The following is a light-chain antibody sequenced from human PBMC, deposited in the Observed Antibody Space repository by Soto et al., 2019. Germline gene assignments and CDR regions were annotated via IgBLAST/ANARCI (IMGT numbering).Light chain of an antibody. Sequence: EIVLTQSPGTLSLSPGERATLSWRASQIVTASYLAWYQQRPGQAPRLLMYGSSGRATGTPDRFSGSGSGTDFTLTISRLEPEDFAVYYCQQYGSSPSTFGQGTKVDIK. V-gene: IGKV3-20*01. CDR2: GSS. CDR3: QQYGSSPST. CDR1: QIVTASY. J-gene: IGKJ2*01.